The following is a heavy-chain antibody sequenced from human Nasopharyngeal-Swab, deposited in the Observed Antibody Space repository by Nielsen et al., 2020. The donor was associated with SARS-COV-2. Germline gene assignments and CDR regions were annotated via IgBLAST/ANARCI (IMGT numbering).Heavy chain of an antibody. CDR3: AREVVPAAIPYYYYGMDV. D-gene: IGHD2-2*01. CDR1: GGSISSGGYY. Sequence: SETLSLTCTVSGGSISSGGYYWSWIRQHPGKGLEWIGYIHYSGSTYYNPSLKSRVTISVDTSKNQFSLKLSSVTAADTAVYYCAREVVPAAIPYYYYGMDVWGQGTTVTVSS. J-gene: IGHJ6*02. V-gene: IGHV4-31*03. CDR2: IHYSGST.